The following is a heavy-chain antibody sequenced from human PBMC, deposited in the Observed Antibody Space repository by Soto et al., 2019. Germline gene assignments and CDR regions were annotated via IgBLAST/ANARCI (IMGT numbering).Heavy chain of an antibody. CDR1: GGPIITGGYF. J-gene: IGHJ4*02. V-gene: IGHV4-31*03. CDR3: ARDRLSHDGNNSFFDY. CDR2: IYYTGAT. D-gene: IGHD1-20*01. Sequence: SETLSLTCTVSGGPIITGGYFWTWIRQRPGKGLEWIGNIYYTGATSYNPSLKSRLTISFDTSKNQFSLKLTSVTAADTAVYFCARDRLSHDGNNSFFDYCGQGTLVIVS.